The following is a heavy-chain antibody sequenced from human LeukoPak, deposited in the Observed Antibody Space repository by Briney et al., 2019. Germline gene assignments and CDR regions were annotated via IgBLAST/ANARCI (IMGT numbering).Heavy chain of an antibody. D-gene: IGHD1-26*01. Sequence: GRSLTLSCAASGFTFSSYGMTWVRQAPGKGLEWVSGISVSGVRTDYTDSVKGRFTIHRDNAKNTLYLQVNSLGVEDTAVYYCAKGSREWELLDAFDFWGQGTMVTVS. CDR2: ISVSGVRT. CDR1: GFTFSSYG. J-gene: IGHJ3*01. CDR3: AKGSREWELLDAFDF. V-gene: IGHV3-23*01.